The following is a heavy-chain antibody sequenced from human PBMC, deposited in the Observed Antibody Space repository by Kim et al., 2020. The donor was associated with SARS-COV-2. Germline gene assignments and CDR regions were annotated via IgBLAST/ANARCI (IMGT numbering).Heavy chain of an antibody. CDR3: ARVPNYYDSSGYPKIFYGMDV. V-gene: IGHV7-4-1*02. Sequence: ASVKVSCKASGYTFTSYAMNWVRQAPGQGLEWMGWINTNTGNPTYAQGFTGRFVFSLDTSVSTAYLQISSLKAEDTAVYYCARVPNYYDSSGYPKIFYGMDVWGQGTTVTVSS. D-gene: IGHD3-22*01. CDR1: GYTFTSYA. CDR2: INTNTGNP. J-gene: IGHJ6*02.